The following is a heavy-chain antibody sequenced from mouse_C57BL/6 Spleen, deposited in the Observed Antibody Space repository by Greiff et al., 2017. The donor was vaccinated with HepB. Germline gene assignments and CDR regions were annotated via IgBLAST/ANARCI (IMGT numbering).Heavy chain of an antibody. V-gene: IGHV1-80*01. J-gene: IGHJ4*01. CDR1: GYAFSSYW. CDR2: IYPVDGDT. D-gene: IGHD2-3*01. CDR3: ASYDGGMDY. Sequence: QVQLQQSGAELVKPGASVKISCKASGYAFSSYWMNWLKQRPGKGLEWIGQIYPVDGDTNYNGKFKGKATLTADKSSSTAYMQLSSLTSEDSAVYFCASYDGGMDYWGQGTSVTVSS.